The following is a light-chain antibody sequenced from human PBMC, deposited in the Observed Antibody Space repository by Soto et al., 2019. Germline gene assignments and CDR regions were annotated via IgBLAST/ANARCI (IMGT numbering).Light chain of an antibody. J-gene: IGKJ2*01. Sequence: AIQMTQSPSSLSASVGDRVTITCRASQGIRNDLGWYQQKPGKDPKLLIYAASSLQSGVPSRFSGSGSGTDFTLTISSLQSEDLATYYCLQDYNYPYTFGQGTKLEIK. V-gene: IGKV1-6*01. CDR2: AAS. CDR1: QGIRND. CDR3: LQDYNYPYT.